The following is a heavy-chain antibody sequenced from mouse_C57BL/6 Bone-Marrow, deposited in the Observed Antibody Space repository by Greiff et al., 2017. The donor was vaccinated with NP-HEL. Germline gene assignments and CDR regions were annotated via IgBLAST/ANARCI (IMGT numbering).Heavy chain of an antibody. D-gene: IGHD1-1*01. Sequence: EVKLMESGGDLVKPGGSLKLSCAASGFTFSSYCMSWVRQTPDKRLEWVATISSGGSYTYYPDSVKGRFTISRDNAKNTLYLQMSSLKSEDTAMYYCARQDYGSSYGFAYWGQGTLVTVSA. CDR1: GFTFSSYC. J-gene: IGHJ3*01. CDR3: ARQDYGSSYGFAY. CDR2: ISSGGSYT. V-gene: IGHV5-6*01.